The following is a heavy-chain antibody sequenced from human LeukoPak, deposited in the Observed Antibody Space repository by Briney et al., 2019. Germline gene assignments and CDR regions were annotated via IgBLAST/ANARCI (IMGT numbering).Heavy chain of an antibody. CDR1: GFTFSSYG. CDR3: ASTDSGWYYFDY. CDR2: IRYDGSNK. Sequence: GGSLRLSCAASGFTFSSYGMHWVRQAPGKGLEWVAFIRYDGSNKYYADSVKVRFTISRDNSKNTLYLQMSSLRAEDTAVYYCASTDSGWYYFDYWGQGTLVTVSS. D-gene: IGHD6-19*01. J-gene: IGHJ4*02. V-gene: IGHV3-30*02.